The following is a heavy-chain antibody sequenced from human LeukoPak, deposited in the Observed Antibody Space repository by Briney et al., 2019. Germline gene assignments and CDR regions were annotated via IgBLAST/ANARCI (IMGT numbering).Heavy chain of an antibody. J-gene: IGHJ4*02. V-gene: IGHV4-34*01. D-gene: IGHD3-10*01. Sequence: PSETLSLTCAVYGGSFSGYHWSWIRQPPGKGLEWIGEINHSGSTNYNPSLKSRVTISVDTSKNQFSLKLSSVTAADTAVYYCARGLRGYGSGSYPVYWGQGTLVTVSS. CDR1: GGSFSGYH. CDR3: ARGLRGYGSGSYPVY. CDR2: INHSGST.